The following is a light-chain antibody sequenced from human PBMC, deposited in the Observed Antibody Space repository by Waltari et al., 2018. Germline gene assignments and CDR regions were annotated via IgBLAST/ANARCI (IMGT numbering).Light chain of an antibody. CDR3: SSYITTNTLEL. V-gene: IGLV2-14*03. CDR2: DVS. J-gene: IGLJ2*01. CDR1: SSDVGSYNY. Sequence: QSALTRPASVSGSPGQSITISCTGTSSDVGSYNYVSWYQQHPGKAPKLMIYDVSYRPSVVSNRCSGSKSGNTAFLTISGLQAEDEADYYCSSYITTNTLELFGGGTSLTVL.